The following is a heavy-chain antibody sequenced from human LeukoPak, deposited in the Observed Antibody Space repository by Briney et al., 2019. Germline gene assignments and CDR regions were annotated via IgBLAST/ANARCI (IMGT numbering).Heavy chain of an antibody. V-gene: IGHV3-33*01. Sequence: GGSLRLSCAASGFTFSSYGMRWVRQAPGEGVEWVAVIWYDGSNKYYADSVKGRFTISRDNSKNTLYLQMNSLRAEDTAVYYCARELKAPYYYGMDVWGQGTTVTVSS. CDR2: IWYDGSNK. CDR1: GFTFSSYG. J-gene: IGHJ6*02. CDR3: ARELKAPYYYGMDV.